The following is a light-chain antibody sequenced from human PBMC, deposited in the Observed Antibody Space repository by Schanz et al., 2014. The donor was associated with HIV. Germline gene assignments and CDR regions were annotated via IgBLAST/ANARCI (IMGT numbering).Light chain of an antibody. CDR1: TSDVGGYNY. Sequence: QSALTQPASVSGSPGQSITISCTGTTSDVGGYNYVSWYQQHPDKAPKLMIYDVSHRPLGVSNRFSGSKSGNTASLTISGLRAEDEADYYCSSYAATSNVLFGGGTKLTVL. V-gene: IGLV2-14*01. CDR3: SSYAATSNVL. CDR2: DVS. J-gene: IGLJ3*02.